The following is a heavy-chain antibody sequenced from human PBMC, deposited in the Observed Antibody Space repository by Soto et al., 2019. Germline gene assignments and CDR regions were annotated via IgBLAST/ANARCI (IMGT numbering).Heavy chain of an antibody. CDR3: ARDPGYNNGWYERGLDS. Sequence: PGVSLRLPEKASECTSVRLEMHWVSQTPGKVLEWVSYISPSGTTIYYADSVKGRFTISRDNANNSLFLQVSSLTVHDSAVYFCARDPGYNNGWYERGLDSRGQGTPVTVSS. D-gene: IGHD6-19*01. V-gene: IGHV3-48*03. J-gene: IGHJ4*02. CDR1: ECTSVRLE. CDR2: ISPSGTTI.